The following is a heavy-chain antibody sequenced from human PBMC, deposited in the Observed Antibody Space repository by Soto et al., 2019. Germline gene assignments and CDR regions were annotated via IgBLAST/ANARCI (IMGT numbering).Heavy chain of an antibody. CDR3: ARDGYCSGGSCYSVPVFDY. Sequence: QVQLVESGGGVVQPGRSLRLSCAASGFTFSSYGMHWVRQAPGKGLEWVAVIWYDGSNKYYADSVKGRFTISRDNSNNMLYLQMNSLRAEDTAVYYCARDGYCSGGSCYSVPVFDYWGQGTLVTVSS. J-gene: IGHJ4*02. D-gene: IGHD2-15*01. CDR1: GFTFSSYG. CDR2: IWYDGSNK. V-gene: IGHV3-33*01.